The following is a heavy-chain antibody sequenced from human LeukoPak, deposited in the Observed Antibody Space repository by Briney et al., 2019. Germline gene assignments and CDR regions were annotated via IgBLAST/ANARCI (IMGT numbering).Heavy chain of an antibody. V-gene: IGHV3-7*03. CDR2: IKQDGSEK. CDR3: AKEGGPKYYDFWSGFSTTVYMDV. J-gene: IGHJ6*03. Sequence: GGSLRLSCAASGFTFSNAWMSWVRQAPGKGLEWVANIKQDGSEKYYVDSVKGRFTISRDNAKNSLYLQMHSLRAEDTAVYNCAKEGGPKYYDFWSGFSTTVYMDVWGKGTTVTVSS. CDR1: GFTFSNAW. D-gene: IGHD3-3*01.